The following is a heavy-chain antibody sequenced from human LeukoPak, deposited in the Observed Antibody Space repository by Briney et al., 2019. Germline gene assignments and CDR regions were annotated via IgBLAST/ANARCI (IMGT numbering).Heavy chain of an antibody. Sequence: ASVKVSCKVSGYTLTELSMHWVRRAPGKGLEWMGGFDPEDGETIYAQKFQGRVTMTEDTSTDTAYMELSSLRSEDTAVYYCATPLLPWFGEFTTDYWGQGTLVTVSS. CDR2: FDPEDGET. J-gene: IGHJ4*02. CDR1: GYTLTELS. V-gene: IGHV1-24*01. D-gene: IGHD3-10*01. CDR3: ATPLLPWFGEFTTDY.